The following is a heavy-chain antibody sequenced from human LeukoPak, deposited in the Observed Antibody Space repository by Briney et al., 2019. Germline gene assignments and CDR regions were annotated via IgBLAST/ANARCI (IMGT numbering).Heavy chain of an antibody. Sequence: GASVKVSCKASGYTFTSHGITWVRQAPGQGLEWMGGIIPIFGTANYAQKFQGRVTITADESTSTAYMELSSLRSEDTAVYYCAQALSYGHYYFDYWGQGTLVTVSS. D-gene: IGHD5-18*01. V-gene: IGHV1-69*13. CDR3: AQALSYGHYYFDY. J-gene: IGHJ4*02. CDR1: GYTFTSHG. CDR2: IIPIFGTA.